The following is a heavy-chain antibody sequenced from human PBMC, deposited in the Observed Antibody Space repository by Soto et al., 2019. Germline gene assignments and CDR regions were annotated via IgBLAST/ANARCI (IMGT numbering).Heavy chain of an antibody. CDR1: GGSISSCGDS. J-gene: IGHJ5*02. CDR3: ARVPGP. CDR2: IYHSGST. D-gene: IGHD7-27*01. V-gene: IGHV4-30-2*01. Sequence: PSETMYLTCAVSGGSISSCGDSWSWIRQPPGKGLEWIGYIYHSGSTYYNPSLKSRVTISVDRSKNQFSLKLSSVTAADTAVHYCARVPGPWRQGTLVTVSS.